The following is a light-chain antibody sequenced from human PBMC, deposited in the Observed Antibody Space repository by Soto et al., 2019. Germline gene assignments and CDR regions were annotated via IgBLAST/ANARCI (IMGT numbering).Light chain of an antibody. CDR3: QQRSNLIT. CDR2: DAS. J-gene: IGKJ5*01. Sequence: GLTQTPATQTLSPGERANLSGRASQSVSSYLVWYQQKPGQAPRLLIYDASNRATGIPARFSGSGSGTDFTLTFSSLEPEDFAVYYCQQRSNLITFGQGTRLEIK. V-gene: IGKV3-11*01. CDR1: QSVSSY.